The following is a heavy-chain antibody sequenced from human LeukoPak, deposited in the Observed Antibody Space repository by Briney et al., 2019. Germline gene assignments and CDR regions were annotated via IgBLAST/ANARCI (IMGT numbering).Heavy chain of an antibody. J-gene: IGHJ6*02. D-gene: IGHD3-9*01. CDR2: ISGSGGST. V-gene: IGHV3-23*01. CDR3: ATQSTLLYFDWLHYYYGMDV. CDR1: GFTFSSYA. Sequence: GGSLRLSCAASGFTFSSYAMSWVRQAPGKGLEWVSAISGSGGSTYYADSVKGRFTISRDNSKNTLYLQMNSLRAEDTAVYYCATQSTLLYFDWLHYYYGMDVWGQGTTVTVSS.